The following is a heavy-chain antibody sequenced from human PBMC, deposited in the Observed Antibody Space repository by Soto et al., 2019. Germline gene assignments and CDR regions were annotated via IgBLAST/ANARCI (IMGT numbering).Heavy chain of an antibody. Sequence: EVQLVESGGGLVKPGGSLRLSCAASGFTFSSYSMNWVRQAPGKGLEWVSSISSSSSYIYYADSVKGRFTISRDNAKTSLYLQMNSRRAEDTAVYYCARGSGSYDYWGQGTLVTVSS. V-gene: IGHV3-21*01. CDR1: GFTFSSYS. D-gene: IGHD1-26*01. J-gene: IGHJ4*02. CDR3: ARGSGSYDY. CDR2: ISSSSSYI.